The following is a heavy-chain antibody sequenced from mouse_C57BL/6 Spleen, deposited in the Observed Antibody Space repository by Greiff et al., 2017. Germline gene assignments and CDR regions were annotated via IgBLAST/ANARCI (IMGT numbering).Heavy chain of an antibody. J-gene: IGHJ2*01. D-gene: IGHD4-1*01. V-gene: IGHV1-78*01. CDR3: AGWGVSWDYFDY. Sequence: VQLQQSDAELVKPGASVKISCKVSGYTFTDHTIHWMKQRPEQGLEWIGHIYPRDGSTTYNEKFKGKATLTADKSSSTAYMQLNSLTSEDSAVYFCAGWGVSWDYFDYWGQGTTLTVSS. CDR1: GYTFTDHT. CDR2: IYPRDGST.